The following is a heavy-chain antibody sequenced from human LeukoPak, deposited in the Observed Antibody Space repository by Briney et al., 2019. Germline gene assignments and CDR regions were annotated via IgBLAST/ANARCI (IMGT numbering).Heavy chain of an antibody. D-gene: IGHD6-25*01. CDR3: AKGRSIAATGAKPYEY. J-gene: IGHJ4*02. V-gene: IGHV1-8*01. Sequence: ASVKVSCKASGYTFTSYDINWVRQATGQGLEWMGWMNPNSGNTGYAQKFQGRVTMTRNTSISTAYMELSSLRSEDTAIYYCAKGRSIAATGAKPYEYWGQGTLVTVSS. CDR2: MNPNSGNT. CDR1: GYTFTSYD.